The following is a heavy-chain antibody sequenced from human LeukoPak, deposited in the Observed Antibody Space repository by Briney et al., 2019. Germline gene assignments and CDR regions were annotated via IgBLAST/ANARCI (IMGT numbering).Heavy chain of an antibody. CDR2: IYYSGST. J-gene: IGHJ4*02. D-gene: IGHD3-22*01. CDR1: GGSISSSSYY. CDR3: ARVQGLLEDYFDY. V-gene: IGHV4-39*07. Sequence: SETLSLTCTVSGGSISSSSYYWGWIRQPPGKGLEWIGSIYYSGSTYYNPSLKGRVTISVDTSKNQFSLKLSSVTAADTAGYYCARVQGLLEDYFDYWGQGTLVTVSS.